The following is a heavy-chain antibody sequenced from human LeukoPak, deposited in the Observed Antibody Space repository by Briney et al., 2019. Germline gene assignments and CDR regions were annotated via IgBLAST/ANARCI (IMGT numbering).Heavy chain of an antibody. CDR1: GGSIGSYY. CDR2: INHSGST. J-gene: IGHJ6*03. D-gene: IGHD2-2*01. V-gene: IGHV4-34*01. Sequence: SETLSLTCTVSGGSIGSYYWSWIRQRPGKRLERIGEINHSGSTSYNPSLKSRVTISVDTSKNQFSLKLSSVTAADTAVYYCARGRRSIVVVPAARRGYYYMDVWGNGTTVTVSS. CDR3: ARGRRSIVVVPAARRGYYYMDV.